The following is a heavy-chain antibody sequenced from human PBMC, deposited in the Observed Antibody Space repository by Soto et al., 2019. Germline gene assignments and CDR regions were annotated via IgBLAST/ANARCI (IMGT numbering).Heavy chain of an antibody. CDR2: INPNSGGT. CDR1: GYTFTGYY. CDR3: ARVVPGAEAWFGP. Sequence: GASVKVSCKASGYTFTGYYLHWVRQAPGQGLEWMGWINPNSGGTNYAQKFQGRVTMTRDTSISTAYMELRSLRSDDTAVYYCARVVPGAEAWFGPWGQGTLVTVSS. J-gene: IGHJ5*02. V-gene: IGHV1-2*02. D-gene: IGHD2-2*01.